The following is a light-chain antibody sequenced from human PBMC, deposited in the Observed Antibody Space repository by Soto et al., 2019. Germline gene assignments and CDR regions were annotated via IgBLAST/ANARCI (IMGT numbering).Light chain of an antibody. CDR1: QSVNSRY. Sequence: EIVLTQSPGTLSLSPGERATLSCGASQSVNSRYLAWYQQRPGQAPSLLIYAASSRATGIPDRFSGSGSGTDFTLTISRLEPEDFAVYYCQQYGSSPPYTFGQGTKLEIK. V-gene: IGKV3-20*01. CDR3: QQYGSSPPYT. CDR2: AAS. J-gene: IGKJ2*01.